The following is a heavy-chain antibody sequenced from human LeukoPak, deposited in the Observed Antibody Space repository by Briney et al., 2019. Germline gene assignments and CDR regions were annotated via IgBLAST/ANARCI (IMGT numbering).Heavy chain of an antibody. CDR2: INPNSGGT. V-gene: IGHV1-2*02. Sequence: ASVKVSCKASGYTFTGYYMHWVRQAPGQGLEWMGWINPNSGGTNYAQKFQGRVTMTRDTSISTAYMELSSLRSEDTAVYYCARGPLSMVRGVIIGLNWFDPWGQGTLVTVSS. CDR3: ARGPLSMVRGVIIGLNWFDP. CDR1: GYTFTGYY. J-gene: IGHJ5*02. D-gene: IGHD3-10*01.